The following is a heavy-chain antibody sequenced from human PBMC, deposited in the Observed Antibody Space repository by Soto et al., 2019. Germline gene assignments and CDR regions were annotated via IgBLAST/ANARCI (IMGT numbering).Heavy chain of an antibody. J-gene: IGHJ4*02. CDR3: AKDLFRIAVDGGGFDS. V-gene: IGHV3-43*01. CDR2: ISWDGGST. CDR1: GFTFDDYT. Sequence: PGGSLRLSCAASGFTFDDYTMHWVRQAPGKGLEWVSLISWDGGSTYYADSVKGRFTISRDNSKNSLYLQMNSLRTEDTALYYCAKDLFRIAVDGGGFDSWGQGTLVTVS. D-gene: IGHD6-19*01.